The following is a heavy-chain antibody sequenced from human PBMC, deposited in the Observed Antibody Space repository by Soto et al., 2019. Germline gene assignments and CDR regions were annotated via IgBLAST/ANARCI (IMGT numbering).Heavy chain of an antibody. CDR1: GYTFTSYD. Sequence: QVQLVQSGAEVKKPGASVKVSYKASGYTFTSYDINWVRQATGQGLEWMGWMNPNSGNTGYAQKFQGRVTMTRNTSISTAYMELSSLRSEDTAVYYCARAQPVWFGESNNWFDPWGQGTLVTVSS. J-gene: IGHJ5*02. CDR2: MNPNSGNT. D-gene: IGHD3-10*01. V-gene: IGHV1-8*01. CDR3: ARAQPVWFGESNNWFDP.